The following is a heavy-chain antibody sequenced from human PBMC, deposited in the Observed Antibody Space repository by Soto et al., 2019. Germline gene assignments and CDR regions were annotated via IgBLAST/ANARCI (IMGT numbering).Heavy chain of an antibody. CDR2: VTSSAIAT. Sequence: EVHLLEAGGGLVQPGGSLRLSCVGSGYRFSEYSMAWIRQAPGKGLEWVTGVTSSAIATYYADSVKGRFTISRNNSLNILYLQMDNLGADDTAVYYCAKSHDTSAYYLSIDSWRQGTQVTVSS. J-gene: IGHJ4*02. CDR3: AKSHDTSAYYLSIDS. V-gene: IGHV3-23*01. D-gene: IGHD3-22*01. CDR1: GYRFSEYS.